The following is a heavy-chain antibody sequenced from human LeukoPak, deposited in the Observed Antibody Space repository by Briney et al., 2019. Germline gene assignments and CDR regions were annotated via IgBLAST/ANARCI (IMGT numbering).Heavy chain of an antibody. CDR2: IVAGSGNT. J-gene: IGHJ5*02. CDR1: GFTFSSAA. D-gene: IGHD3-22*01. V-gene: IGHV1-58*02. CDR3: AAVDFFDSVKLDP. Sequence: SVKVSCEASGFTFSSAAIQWVRQARGQRLEWIGLIVAGSGNTDYAQKFQERVTITRDMATSTSYLEVRSLRPEDTAIYYCAAVDFFDSVKLDPWGQGSLVTVSS.